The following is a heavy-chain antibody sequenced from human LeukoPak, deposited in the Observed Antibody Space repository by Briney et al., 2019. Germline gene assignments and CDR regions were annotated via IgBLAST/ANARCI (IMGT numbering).Heavy chain of an antibody. J-gene: IGHJ4*02. Sequence: SVKASCKASGGTFSSYAISWVRQAPGQGLEWMGRIIPILGIATYAQTFQGRVTITADKSTSTAYMELSSLRSEDTAVYDCARPNRGYCSGGSCYGIWGQGTLVTVSS. V-gene: IGHV1-69*04. CDR1: GGTFSSYA. D-gene: IGHD2-15*01. CDR3: ARPNRGYCSGGSCYGI. CDR2: IIPILGIA.